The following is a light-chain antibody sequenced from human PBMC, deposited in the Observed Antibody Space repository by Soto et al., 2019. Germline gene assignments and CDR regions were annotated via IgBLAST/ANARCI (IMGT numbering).Light chain of an antibody. J-gene: IGKJ5*01. Sequence: ILLTQSPGTLSLSPGERATLSCRASQTVSNDFLAWYQEKPGRGPRLLIYGASTRATGIPARFSGSGSGTEFTLTISSLQSEDFAVYYCQQYNNWPPLTFGQGTRLEIK. CDR3: QQYNNWPPLT. CDR2: GAS. V-gene: IGKV3-15*01. CDR1: QTVSNDF.